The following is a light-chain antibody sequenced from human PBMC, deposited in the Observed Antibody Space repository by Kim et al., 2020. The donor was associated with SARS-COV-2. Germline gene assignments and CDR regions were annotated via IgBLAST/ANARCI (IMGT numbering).Light chain of an antibody. J-gene: IGLJ3*02. CDR3: CSYAGSSTFV. Sequence: GQSITISCTGTSSDDRNYNLVSWYQQHPGKAPKLRIYEGFKRPSGVSNRFSGSKSGNTASLTISGLQAEDEADYYCCSYAGSSTFVFGGGTQLTVL. CDR2: EGF. V-gene: IGLV2-23*03. CDR1: SSDDRNYNL.